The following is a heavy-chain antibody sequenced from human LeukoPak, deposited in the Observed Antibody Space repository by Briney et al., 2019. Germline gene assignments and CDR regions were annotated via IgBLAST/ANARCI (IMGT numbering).Heavy chain of an antibody. CDR3: ARHPLIATAGHGAFDI. V-gene: IGHV4-39*01. D-gene: IGHD6-13*01. CDR1: GGSISSSDYY. J-gene: IGHJ3*02. Sequence: SETLSLTCTVSGGSISSSDYYWGWIRQPPGKGLEWIGNIYYSGSTYYNPSLKSRVTISVDTSKNQFSLKLSSVTAADSAVYYCARHPLIATAGHGAFDIRGQGTVVTVSS. CDR2: IYYSGST.